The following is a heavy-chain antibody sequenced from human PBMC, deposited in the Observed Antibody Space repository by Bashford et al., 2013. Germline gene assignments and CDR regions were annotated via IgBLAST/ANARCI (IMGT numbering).Heavy chain of an antibody. V-gene: IGHV1-18*01. J-gene: IGHJ4*02. Sequence: QKFQGRVTMTTDTSTSTTYMELRGLRSDDTAVYYCVRDQVGYFDYWGQGTLVTVSS. CDR3: VRDQVGYFDY.